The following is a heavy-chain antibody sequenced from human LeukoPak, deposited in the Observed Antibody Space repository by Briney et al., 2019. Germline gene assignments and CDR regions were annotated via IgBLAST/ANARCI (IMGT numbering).Heavy chain of an antibody. D-gene: IGHD2-21*02. CDR2: SNYSGST. J-gene: IGHJ6*03. CDR1: GGSISSGGYY. Sequence: SQTLSLTCTVSGGSISSGGYYWSWIRQHPGKGLEWSGYSNYSGSTYYNPSLKSRVTISVDTSKNQFSLKLSSVTAADTAVYYCARSTPNCGGDCYPGGDYYYYMDVWGKGTTVTVSS. V-gene: IGHV4-31*03. CDR3: ARSTPNCGGDCYPGGDYYYYMDV.